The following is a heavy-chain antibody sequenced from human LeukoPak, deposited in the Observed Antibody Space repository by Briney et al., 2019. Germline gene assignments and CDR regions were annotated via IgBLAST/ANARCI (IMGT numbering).Heavy chain of an antibody. CDR3: AKYYDPDY. CDR1: GFTFSRYG. CDR2: IRYDGSVK. V-gene: IGHV3-30*02. D-gene: IGHD3-16*01. J-gene: IGHJ4*02. Sequence: GGSLRLSCEASGFTFSRYGMHWVRQAPGKGLEWVAFIRYDGSVKYYGDSVKGRFSISRDNSKNTLFLQMNSLRVEDTAVYYCAKYYDPDYWGQGTLVTVSS.